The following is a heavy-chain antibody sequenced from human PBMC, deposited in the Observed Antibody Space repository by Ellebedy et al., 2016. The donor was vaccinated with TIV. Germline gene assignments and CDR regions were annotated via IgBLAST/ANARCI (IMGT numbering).Heavy chain of an antibody. V-gene: IGHV3-21*01. CDR1: GFTFSSYS. CDR2: ISSSSSYI. D-gene: IGHD2-2*01. CDR3: ARGYCSSTSCYATGYYGMDV. J-gene: IGHJ6*02. Sequence: GESLKISCAASGFTFSSYSMNWVRQAPGKGLEWVSSISSSSSYIYYADSVKGRFTISRDNAKNSLYRQMNSLRAEDTAVYYCARGYCSSTSCYATGYYGMDVWGQGTTVTVSS.